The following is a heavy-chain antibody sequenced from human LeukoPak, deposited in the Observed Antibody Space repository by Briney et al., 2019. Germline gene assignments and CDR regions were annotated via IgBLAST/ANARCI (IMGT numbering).Heavy chain of an antibody. Sequence: PGGSLRLSCAASGFTFSSFAMTWIRQAPGKGLEWVSVISGSGDTTYYADSVKGRFTMSRDNSKNTLFLQMNSLRVEDTAVYYCAIEVGSFDYWGQGTLVTVSS. CDR2: ISGSGDTT. D-gene: IGHD1-26*01. J-gene: IGHJ4*02. CDR1: GFTFSSFA. V-gene: IGHV3-23*01. CDR3: AIEVGSFDY.